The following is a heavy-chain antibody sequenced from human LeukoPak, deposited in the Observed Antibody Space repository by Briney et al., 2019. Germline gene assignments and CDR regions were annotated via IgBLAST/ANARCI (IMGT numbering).Heavy chain of an antibody. D-gene: IGHD3-22*01. Sequence: SETLSLTCAVSGYSISSGYYWGWIRQPPGKGLEWIGSIYHSGSTYYNPSRKSRVTISVDTSKNQFSLKLSSVTAADTAVYYCARHYYDSSGPAFDIWGQGTMVTVSS. CDR3: ARHYYDSSGPAFDI. J-gene: IGHJ3*02. CDR2: IYHSGST. CDR1: GYSISSGYY. V-gene: IGHV4-38-2*01.